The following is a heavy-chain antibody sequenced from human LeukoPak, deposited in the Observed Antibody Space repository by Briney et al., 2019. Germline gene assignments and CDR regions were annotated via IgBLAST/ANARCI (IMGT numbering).Heavy chain of an antibody. J-gene: IGHJ6*03. Sequence: GGSLRLSCAASGFTFSSYSMNWVRQAPGKGLEWVSCISSGSSPIYYADSVKGRFTISRDNAKNSLYLQMNSLRAEDTAVYYCAREISQWLVRVRSYYYYMDVWGKGTTVTVSS. D-gene: IGHD6-19*01. CDR1: GFTFSSYS. CDR3: AREISQWLVRVRSYYYYMDV. CDR2: ISSGSSPI. V-gene: IGHV3-48*04.